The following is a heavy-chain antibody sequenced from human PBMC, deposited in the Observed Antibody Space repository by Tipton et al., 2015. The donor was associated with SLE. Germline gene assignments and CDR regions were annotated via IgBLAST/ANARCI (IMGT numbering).Heavy chain of an antibody. CDR1: GGSISSSSYY. Sequence: TLSLTCTVSGGSISSSSYYWGWIRQPPGKGLEWIGSIYYSGSTYYNPSLKSRVTISVDTSKNQFSLKLSSVTAADTAVYYCARRGIFPLYGMDVWGQGTTVTVSS. CDR3: ARRGIFPLYGMDV. CDR2: IYYSGST. J-gene: IGHJ6*02. D-gene: IGHD3-3*01. V-gene: IGHV4-39*01.